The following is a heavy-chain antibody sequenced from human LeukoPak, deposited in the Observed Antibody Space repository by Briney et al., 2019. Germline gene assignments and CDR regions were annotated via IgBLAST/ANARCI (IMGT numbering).Heavy chain of an antibody. V-gene: IGHV1-18*01. CDR3: ATQQLVRFVLRFQH. CDR1: GYTFTNYG. D-gene: IGHD6-13*01. CDR2: ISAYSGNT. J-gene: IGHJ1*01. Sequence: ASVKVSCKASGYTFTNYGISWVRQAPGQGLEWMGWISAYSGNTNYAQNLQGRVTMTTDTSTSTAYMELRSLRSDDTAVYYCATQQLVRFVLRFQHWGQGTLVTVSS.